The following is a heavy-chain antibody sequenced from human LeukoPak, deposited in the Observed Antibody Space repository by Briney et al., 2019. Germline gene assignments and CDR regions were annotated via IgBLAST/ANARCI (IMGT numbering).Heavy chain of an antibody. CDR3: ARTKYGDYVDY. Sequence: SETLSLTCSVSGGSVSSGISYWSWIRQPPGEGLEWIAYISDSGGSDYNPSLRGRVTISVDTSKNQFSLKLSSVTAADTAVYYCARTKYGDYVDYWGQGTLVTVSS. V-gene: IGHV4-61*01. CDR2: ISDSGGS. CDR1: GGSVSSGISY. D-gene: IGHD4-17*01. J-gene: IGHJ4*02.